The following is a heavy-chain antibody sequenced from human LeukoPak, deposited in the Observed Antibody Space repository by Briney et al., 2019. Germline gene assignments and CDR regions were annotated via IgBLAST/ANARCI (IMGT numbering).Heavy chain of an antibody. J-gene: IGHJ6*02. CDR3: ARDYIAAAGTVGNYGMDV. Sequence: SETLSLTCAVYGGSFSGYYWSWIRQPPGKGPEWIGEINHSGSTNYNPSLKSRVTISVDTSKNQFSLKLSSVTAADTAVYYCARDYIAAAGTVGNYGMDVWGQGTTVTVSS. CDR2: INHSGST. D-gene: IGHD6-13*01. CDR1: GGSFSGYY. V-gene: IGHV4-34*01.